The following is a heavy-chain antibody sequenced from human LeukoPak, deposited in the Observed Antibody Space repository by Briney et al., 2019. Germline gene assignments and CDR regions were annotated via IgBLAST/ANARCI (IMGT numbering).Heavy chain of an antibody. Sequence: SETLSLTCTVSGGSISSGGYYWSWIRQHPGKVLEWIGHMYYSGSTYYNPSLKSRVSISVDTSKNQFSLKLSSVTAADTAVYYCAKYYHDSSGYSNWFDPWGQGTLVTVSP. J-gene: IGHJ5*02. V-gene: IGHV4-31*03. CDR2: MYYSGST. CDR1: GGSISSGGYY. CDR3: AKYYHDSSGYSNWFDP. D-gene: IGHD3-22*01.